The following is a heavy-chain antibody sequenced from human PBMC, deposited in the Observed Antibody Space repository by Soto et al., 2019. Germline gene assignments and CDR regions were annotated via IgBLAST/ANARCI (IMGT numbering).Heavy chain of an antibody. Sequence: TLSLTCAVSGGSISSGGYSWSWIRQPPGKGLEWIGYIYHSGSTYYNPSLKSRVTISVDRSKNQFSLKLSSVTAADTAVYYCARARESGSYYGNWFDPWGQGTLVTVSS. CDR1: GGSISSGGYS. J-gene: IGHJ5*02. CDR3: ARARESGSYYGNWFDP. V-gene: IGHV4-30-2*01. D-gene: IGHD3-10*01. CDR2: IYHSGST.